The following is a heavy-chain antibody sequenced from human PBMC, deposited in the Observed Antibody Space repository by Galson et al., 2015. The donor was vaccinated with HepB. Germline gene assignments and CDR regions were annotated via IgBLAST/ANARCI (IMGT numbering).Heavy chain of an antibody. CDR2: ISHDGSNE. V-gene: IGHV3-30*03. J-gene: IGHJ4*02. D-gene: IGHD3-10*01. Sequence: SLRLSCAASGFTFSSHGMHWVRQAPDKGLEWVAAISHDGSNEFYADSVKGRFTISRDNSKNTLYVQMNSLRAEDTAVYYCAGYGSGPYSMFYWGQGTLVTVSS. CDR1: GFTFSSHG. CDR3: AGYGSGPYSMFY.